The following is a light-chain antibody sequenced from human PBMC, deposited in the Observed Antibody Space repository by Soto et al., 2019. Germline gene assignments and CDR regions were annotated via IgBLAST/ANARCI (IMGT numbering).Light chain of an antibody. V-gene: IGKV3-20*01. CDR1: QSVSSTC. CDR2: GAS. CDR3: QQYGTSPQT. J-gene: IGKJ1*01. Sequence: EIVLTQSPGTLSLSPGERATLSCRASQSVSSTCLAWYQQKPGQAPRLLIYGASSRATAIPDRFSGSGSGTDFTLTISRLEPEDFAVYYCQQYGTSPQTFGQGTKV.